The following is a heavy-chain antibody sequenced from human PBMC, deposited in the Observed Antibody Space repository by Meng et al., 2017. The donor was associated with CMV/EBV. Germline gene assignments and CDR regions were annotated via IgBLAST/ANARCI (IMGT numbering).Heavy chain of an antibody. J-gene: IGHJ4*02. CDR2: ISYDGSNK. CDR1: GFTFSSYA. Sequence: QVPLVESGGGGVQPGRSLRLSCAASGFTFSSYAMHWVRQAPGKGLEWVAVISYDGSNKYYADSVKGRFTISRDNSKNTLYLQMNSLRAEDTAVYYCAREDACYWGQGTLVTVSS. CDR3: AREDACY. V-gene: IGHV3-30-3*01.